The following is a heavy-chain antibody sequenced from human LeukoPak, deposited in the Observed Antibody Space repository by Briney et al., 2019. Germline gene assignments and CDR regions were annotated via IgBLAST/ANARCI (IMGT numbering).Heavy chain of an antibody. V-gene: IGHV3-21*01. CDR2: ISSSSSYI. CDR3: ARDGYRGGAAARPAFYYYYYYMDV. Sequence: GGSLRLSCAASGFTFSSYSMNWVRQAPGKGLEWVSSISSSSSYIYYADSVKGRFTISRDNAKNSLYLQMNSLRAEDTAVYYCARDGYRGGAAARPAFYYYYYYMDVWGKGTTVTVSS. D-gene: IGHD6-13*01. J-gene: IGHJ6*03. CDR1: GFTFSSYS.